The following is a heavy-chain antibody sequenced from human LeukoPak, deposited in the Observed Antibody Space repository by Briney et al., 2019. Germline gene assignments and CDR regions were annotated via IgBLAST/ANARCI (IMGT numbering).Heavy chain of an antibody. CDR3: ARDRVKITMVRGTFDY. CDR1: GYTFTGYY. D-gene: IGHD3-10*01. J-gene: IGHJ4*02. CDR2: ISPNSGGT. Sequence: GASVKVSCKASGYTFTGYYMHWVRQAPGQGLEWMGWISPNSGGTNYAQKFQGRVTMTRDTSISTAYMELSRLRSDDTAVYYCARDRVKITMVRGTFDYWGQGTLVTVSS. V-gene: IGHV1-2*02.